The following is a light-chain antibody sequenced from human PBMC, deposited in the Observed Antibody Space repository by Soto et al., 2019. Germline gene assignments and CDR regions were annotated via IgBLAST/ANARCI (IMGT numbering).Light chain of an antibody. CDR1: SSDVGGYNY. V-gene: IGLV2-8*01. Sequence: QSALTQPPSASGSPGQSVTISCTGTSSDVGGYNYVSWYQQHPGKAPKLMIYEVSKRPSGVPDRFSGSKSGNTASLTVSGLQAEDEADYYCSSNAGSNTFNVFGTGTKVTVL. J-gene: IGLJ1*01. CDR3: SSNAGSNTFNV. CDR2: EVS.